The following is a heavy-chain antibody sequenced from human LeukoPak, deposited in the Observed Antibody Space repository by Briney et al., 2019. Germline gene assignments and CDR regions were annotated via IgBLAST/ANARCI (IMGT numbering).Heavy chain of an antibody. CDR3: ARRGTGRWFDP. CDR2: IYYSGST. D-gene: IGHD3-10*01. Sequence: SQTLSLTCTVSGGSISSGDYFWGWIRQHPGKGLEWIGYIYYSGSTYYNPSLKSRVTISVDTSKNQFSLMLNSATAADTAMYYCARRGTGRWFDPWGQGTLVTVSS. CDR1: GGSISSGDYF. V-gene: IGHV4-31*03. J-gene: IGHJ5*02.